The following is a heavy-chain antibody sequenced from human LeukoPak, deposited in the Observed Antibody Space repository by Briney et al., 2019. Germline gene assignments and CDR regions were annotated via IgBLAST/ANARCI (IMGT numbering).Heavy chain of an antibody. CDR2: ISGSGGST. CDR1: GFTFSSYA. V-gene: IGHV3-23*01. CDR3: AKDSVDYGESVYYFDY. D-gene: IGHD4-17*01. Sequence: GGSLRLSCAASGFTFSSYAMSWVRQAPGKGLEWVSAISGSGGSTYYADSVKGRFTISRDNSKNTLYLQMNSLRAEDTAVYYCAKDSVDYGESVYYFDYWGQGTLVTVSS. J-gene: IGHJ4*02.